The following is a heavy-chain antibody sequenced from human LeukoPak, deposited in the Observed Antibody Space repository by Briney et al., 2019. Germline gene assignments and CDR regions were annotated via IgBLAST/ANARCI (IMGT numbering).Heavy chain of an antibody. J-gene: IGHJ5*02. CDR2: IYYSGST. D-gene: IGHD3-22*01. CDR1: GGSISSYY. CDR3: ERGDYYDSSGYSNWFDP. V-gene: IGHV4-59*01. Sequence: SETLSLTCTVSGGSISSYYWSWIRQPPGKGLEWIGYIYYSGSTNYNPSLKSRVTISVDTSKNQFSLKLSYVTAADTAVYYCERGDYYDSSGYSNWFDPWGQGTLVTVSS.